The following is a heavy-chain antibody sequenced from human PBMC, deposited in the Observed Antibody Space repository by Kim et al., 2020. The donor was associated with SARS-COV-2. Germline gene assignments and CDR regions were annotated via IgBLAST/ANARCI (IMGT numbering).Heavy chain of an antibody. CDR1: GFTFSSYS. V-gene: IGHV3-21*01. D-gene: IGHD3-10*01. Sequence: GGSLRLSCAASGFTFSSYSMNWVRQAPGKGLEWVSSISSSSSYIYYADSVKGRFTISRDNAKNSLYLQMNSLRAEDTAVYYCASLWFGELRTHNWFDPWGQGTLVTVSS. CDR2: ISSSSSYI. CDR3: ASLWFGELRTHNWFDP. J-gene: IGHJ5*02.